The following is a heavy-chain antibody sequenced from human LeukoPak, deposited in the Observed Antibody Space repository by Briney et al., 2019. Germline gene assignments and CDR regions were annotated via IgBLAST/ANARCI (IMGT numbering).Heavy chain of an antibody. J-gene: IGHJ3*02. Sequence: NPSETLSLTCTVSGGSISSYYWSWIRQPPGKGLEWIGYIYYSVSTNYNPSLKSRVTISVDTSKNQFSLKLSSVTAADTAVYYCAGVYDILTGYYKEDAFDIWGQGTMVTVSS. CDR2: IYYSVST. V-gene: IGHV4-59*01. D-gene: IGHD3-9*01. CDR1: GGSISSYY. CDR3: AGVYDILTGYYKEDAFDI.